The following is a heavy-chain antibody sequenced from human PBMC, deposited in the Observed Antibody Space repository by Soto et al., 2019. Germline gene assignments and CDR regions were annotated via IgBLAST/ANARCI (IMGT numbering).Heavy chain of an antibody. CDR2: VYYSGST. Sequence: PSETLSLTCTVSGGSVSSGSYYWSWIRQPPGKGLEWIGYVYYSGSTNYNPSLKSRVTISVDTSKTQSSLKLRSVTAADTDVYYCARNSTFHYYGMDVWGQGTTVTVSS. V-gene: IGHV4-61*01. D-gene: IGHD6-13*01. J-gene: IGHJ6*02. CDR3: ARNSTFHYYGMDV. CDR1: GGSVSSGSYY.